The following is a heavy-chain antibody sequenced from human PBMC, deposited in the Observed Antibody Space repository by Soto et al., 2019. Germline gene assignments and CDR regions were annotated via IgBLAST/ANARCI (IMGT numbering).Heavy chain of an antibody. CDR2: ITYDGSNK. CDR3: AKDQQDYGEIDY. Sequence: QVQLVESGGGVVQPGRSLRLSCAASGFTFSSYGMHWVRQAPGKGLEWVAVITYDGSNKYYADSVKGRFTISRDNSKNTLYLQMNSLRAEGTAVYYCAKDQQDYGEIDYWGQGTLVTGSS. V-gene: IGHV3-30*18. CDR1: GFTFSSYG. J-gene: IGHJ4*02. D-gene: IGHD4-17*01.